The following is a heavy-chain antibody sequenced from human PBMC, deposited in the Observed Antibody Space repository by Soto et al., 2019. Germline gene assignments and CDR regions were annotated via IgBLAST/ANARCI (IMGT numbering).Heavy chain of an antibody. CDR1: GGSFSVYY. D-gene: IGHD3-22*01. V-gene: IGHV4-34*01. Sequence: KPSDTLSLTCAVYGGSFSVYYWSWIRQPPGKGLEWIGEINHSGSTNYNPSLKSRVTISVDTSKNQFSLKLSSVTAADTAVYYCARTAYYYDSSGDYYGMDVWGQGTTVTVSS. J-gene: IGHJ6*02. CDR2: INHSGST. CDR3: ARTAYYYDSSGDYYGMDV.